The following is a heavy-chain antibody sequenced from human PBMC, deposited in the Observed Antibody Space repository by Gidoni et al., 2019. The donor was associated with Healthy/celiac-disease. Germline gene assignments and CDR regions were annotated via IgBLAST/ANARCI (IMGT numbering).Heavy chain of an antibody. J-gene: IGHJ5*02. CDR3: ARGRGYCSGGSGSTGQSFWFDP. V-gene: IGHV4-38-2*02. Sequence: ETLSLTCTVSGYSISSGYYWGWIRQPPGTGLEWIGSIYHSGRTYYNPSLKSRVTISVDTSKNQFSRKLSSVTAADTAVYYCARGRGYCSGGSGSTGQSFWFDPWGQGTLVTVSS. CDR2: IYHSGRT. CDR1: GYSISSGYY. D-gene: IGHD2-15*01.